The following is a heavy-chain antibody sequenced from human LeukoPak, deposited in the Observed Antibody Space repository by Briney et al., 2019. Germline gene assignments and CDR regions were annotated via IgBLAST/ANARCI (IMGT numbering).Heavy chain of an antibody. CDR2: IYYSGST. Sequence: SETLSLTCTVSGGSISSSSYYWGWIRQPPGKGLEWIVSIYYSGSTYYNPSLKSRVTISVDTSKNQFSLKLSSVTAADTAVYYCARLNYPREYCSSTSCYRRSAFDIWGQGTMVTVSS. J-gene: IGHJ3*02. D-gene: IGHD2-2*01. CDR3: ARLNYPREYCSSTSCYRRSAFDI. V-gene: IGHV4-39*01. CDR1: GGSISSSSYY.